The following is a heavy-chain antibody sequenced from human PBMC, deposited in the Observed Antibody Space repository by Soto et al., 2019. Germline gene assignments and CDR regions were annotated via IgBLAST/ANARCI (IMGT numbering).Heavy chain of an antibody. Sequence: SETMSLTCTVAGGSMIRYYCSWIRQPPGKGLEWIGYIYYSGHTNHNPSLKSRVTISVDTSKNQFSLKLTSVTAADTAVYYCARGLVTTDRDVWGQGTTVTVSS. CDR1: GGSMIRYY. J-gene: IGHJ6*02. D-gene: IGHD1-1*01. CDR3: ARGLVTTDRDV. V-gene: IGHV4-59*01. CDR2: IYYSGHT.